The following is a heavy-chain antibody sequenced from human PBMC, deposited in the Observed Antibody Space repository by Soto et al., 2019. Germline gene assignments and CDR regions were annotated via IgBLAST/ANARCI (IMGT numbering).Heavy chain of an antibody. V-gene: IGHV3-7*01. Sequence: PGGSLRLSCAASGFTFSSYWMTWLRQAPGKGLEWVANINPDGSAKYYVDSVKGRFTISRDNAKNSLYLQMNSLRVEDTAVYYCAAPPTGNVYFSHWGQGALVTVSS. CDR1: GFTFSSYW. CDR2: INPDGSAK. J-gene: IGHJ1*01. CDR3: AAPPTGNVYFSH. D-gene: IGHD2-8*02.